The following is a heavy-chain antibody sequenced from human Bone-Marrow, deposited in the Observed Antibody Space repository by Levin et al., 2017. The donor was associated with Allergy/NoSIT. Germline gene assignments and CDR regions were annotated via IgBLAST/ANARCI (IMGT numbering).Heavy chain of an antibody. CDR2: IWYDGSNE. Sequence: PGGSLRLSCVASGFDFSNFALHWVRQAPGKGLEWVAVIWYDGSNEFYADSVKGRCTISRDTSRNTLYLQMNSLRVEDTALYYCARGRGTAYFDHWGRGTLVTVSS. V-gene: IGHV3-33*01. D-gene: IGHD3-10*01. CDR1: GFDFSNFA. CDR3: ARGRGTAYFDH. J-gene: IGHJ4*02.